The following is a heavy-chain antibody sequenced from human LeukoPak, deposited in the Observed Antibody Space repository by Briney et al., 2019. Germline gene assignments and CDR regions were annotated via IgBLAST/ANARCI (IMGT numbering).Heavy chain of an antibody. CDR1: GYTFTGYY. V-gene: IGHV1-2*02. D-gene: IGHD3-3*01. Sequence: ASVKVSCKASGYTFTGYYMHWVRQAPGQGLEWMGWINPNSGGTNYAQKFQGRVTMTRDTSISTAYMELSRLRSDDTAVNYCARVEDLRFLEWLSPFDYWGQGTLVTVSS. J-gene: IGHJ4*02. CDR2: INPNSGGT. CDR3: ARVEDLRFLEWLSPFDY.